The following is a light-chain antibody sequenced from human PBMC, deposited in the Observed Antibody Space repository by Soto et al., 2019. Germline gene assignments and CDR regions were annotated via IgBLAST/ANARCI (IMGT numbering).Light chain of an antibody. Sequence: EIVLTQSPATLSLSPGESATLSCRASQSVSSYLAWYQQKPGQAPRLLIYDASNRATCIPARFSGSGSGTDFTLTISSREPEDVAVYYCQQRSNWPLYTFGQGTKLEIK. J-gene: IGKJ2*01. CDR2: DAS. CDR3: QQRSNWPLYT. CDR1: QSVSSY. V-gene: IGKV3-11*01.